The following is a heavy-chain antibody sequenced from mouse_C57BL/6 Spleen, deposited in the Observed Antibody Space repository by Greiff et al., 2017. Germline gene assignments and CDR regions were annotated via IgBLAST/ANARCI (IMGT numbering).Heavy chain of an antibody. CDR1: GYTFTSYW. Sequence: QVQLKQPGAELVMPGASVKLSCKASGYTFTSYWMHWVKQRPGQGLEWIGEIDPSDSYTNYDQKFKGKSTLTVDKSSSTAYMQLSSLTSEDAAVSYCARGTGTEAMDYWGQGASVTVSS. V-gene: IGHV1-69*01. J-gene: IGHJ4*01. CDR2: IDPSDSYT. CDR3: ARGTGTEAMDY. D-gene: IGHD4-1*01.